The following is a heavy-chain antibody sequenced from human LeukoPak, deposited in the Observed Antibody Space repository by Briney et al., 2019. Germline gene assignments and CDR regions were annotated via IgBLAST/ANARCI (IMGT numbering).Heavy chain of an antibody. J-gene: IGHJ4*02. D-gene: IGHD1-26*01. Sequence: SETLSLTCTVSGGSISSSSYYWGWIRQPPGKGLEWIGSIYYSGSTYYNPSLKSRVTISVDTSKNQFSLKLSSVTAADTAVYHCARDVLVGATTGYWGQGTLVTVSS. CDR3: ARDVLVGATTGY. CDR1: GGSISSSSYY. CDR2: IYYSGST. V-gene: IGHV4-39*07.